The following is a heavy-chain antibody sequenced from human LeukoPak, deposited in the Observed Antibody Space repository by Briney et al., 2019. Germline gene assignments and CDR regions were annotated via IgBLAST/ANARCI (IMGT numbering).Heavy chain of an antibody. D-gene: IGHD6-13*01. V-gene: IGHV4-34*01. CDR1: GGSFSGYY. CDR3: AGGGAGRSSWYVRLWFGP. J-gene: IGHJ5*02. CDR2: INHSGST. Sequence: SETLSLTCAVYGGSFSGYYWSWIRQPPGKGLEWIGEINHSGSTNYNPSLKSRVTISVDTSKNQFSLKLSSVTAADTAVYYCAGGGAGRSSWYVRLWFGPWGQGTLVTVSS.